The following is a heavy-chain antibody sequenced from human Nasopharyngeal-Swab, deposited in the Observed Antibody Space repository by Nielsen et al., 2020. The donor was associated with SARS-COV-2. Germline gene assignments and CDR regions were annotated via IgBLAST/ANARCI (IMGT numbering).Heavy chain of an antibody. CDR3: ARDSSSSPLGY. CDR1: GGSISSGSYY. CDR2: IPTSGSS. D-gene: IGHD6-6*01. J-gene: IGHJ4*02. V-gene: IGHV4-61*02. Sequence: SETLSLTCTVSGGSISSGSYYWSWIRQPAGKGLEWIGRIPTSGSSYYNPSLKSRVTISLDTSKNHFSLKLNSVTAADTTVYYCARDSSSSPLGYWGQGTLVTVSS.